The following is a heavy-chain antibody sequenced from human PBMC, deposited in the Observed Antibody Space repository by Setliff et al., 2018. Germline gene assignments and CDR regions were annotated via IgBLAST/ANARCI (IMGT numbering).Heavy chain of an antibody. CDR1: GFTFSSYW. CDR2: INRDGSYT. V-gene: IGHV3-74*01. CDR3: ARDSYTSPDY. Sequence: SLKISCAASGFTFSSYWMYWVRQAPGKGLVWVSRINRDGSYTVYADSVEGRFTISRDNAKNTLYLQMNSLGAEDTAVYYCARDSYTSPDYWGQGTLVTVSS. D-gene: IGHD6-13*01. J-gene: IGHJ4*02.